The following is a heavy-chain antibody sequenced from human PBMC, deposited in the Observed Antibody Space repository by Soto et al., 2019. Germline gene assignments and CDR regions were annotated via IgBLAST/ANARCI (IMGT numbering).Heavy chain of an antibody. Sequence: QVQLVQSGAEVKKPGSSVKVSCTASGTTFNTFAISWVRQAPGQGLEWMGGIIPVLGPAFYSQKFQGRVTITADKSTTPAYLELSSLRSEDTAVYYCARAAKRYFDKWGQGTLVTVSS. V-gene: IGHV1-69*06. CDR3: ARAAKRYFDK. CDR1: GTTFNTFA. CDR2: IIPVLGPA. J-gene: IGHJ4*02.